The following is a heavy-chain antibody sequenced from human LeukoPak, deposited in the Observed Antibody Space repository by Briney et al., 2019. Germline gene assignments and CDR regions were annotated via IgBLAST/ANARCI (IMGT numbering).Heavy chain of an antibody. J-gene: IGHJ4*02. CDR1: GVSISSYY. V-gene: IGHV4-59*01. CDR2: IYYSGST. Sequence: SETLSLTCTVSGVSISSYYWTWIRQPPGEGLEWIGYIYYSGSTNYNPSLKSRVTISVDTSKNQFSLKLSSVTAADTAVYYCAKDRQEGWELPDYFDYWGQGTLVTVSS. CDR3: AKDRQEGWELPDYFDY. D-gene: IGHD1-26*01.